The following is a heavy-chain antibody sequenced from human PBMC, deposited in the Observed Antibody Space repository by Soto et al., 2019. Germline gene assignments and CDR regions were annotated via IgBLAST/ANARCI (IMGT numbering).Heavy chain of an antibody. CDR3: ARSIVVVTALDY. CDR1: GYTFTTYA. V-gene: IGHV1-3*01. J-gene: IGHJ4*02. CDR2: VSAGNGNT. D-gene: IGHD2-21*02. Sequence: ASVKVSCKASGYTFTTYAIQWVRQAPGQRPEWMGWVSAGNGNTKYSQKFQGRVTITRDTSASTAYMELSSLRSEDTAVYYCARSIVVVTALDYWGQGTLVTVSS.